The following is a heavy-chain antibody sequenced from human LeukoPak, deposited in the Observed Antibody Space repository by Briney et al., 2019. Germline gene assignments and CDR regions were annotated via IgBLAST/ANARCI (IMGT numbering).Heavy chain of an antibody. CDR3: ARDTRGVGRAFDI. J-gene: IGHJ3*02. D-gene: IGHD3-10*01. Sequence: GGSLRLSCAASGFTFSSYSMNWVRQAPGKGLEWVSSISSSSSYIYYADSVKGRFTISRDNAKNSLYLQMNSLRAEDTAVYYCARDTRGVGRAFDIWGQGIMVTVSS. CDR2: ISSSSSYI. V-gene: IGHV3-21*01. CDR1: GFTFSSYS.